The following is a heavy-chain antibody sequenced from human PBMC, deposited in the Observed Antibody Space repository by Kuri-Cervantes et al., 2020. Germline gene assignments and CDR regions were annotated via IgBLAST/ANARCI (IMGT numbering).Heavy chain of an antibody. CDR2: IYYSGST. J-gene: IGHJ4*02. CDR3: AGDLYYFDY. Sequence: SGTLSLTCTVSGGSISSYYWSWIRQPPGKGLEWIGYIYYSGSTNYNPSLKSPVTISVDTSKNQFYLKLSSVTAADTAVYYCAGDLYYFDYWGQGTLVTVSS. CDR1: GGSISSYY. D-gene: IGHD2-8*01. V-gene: IGHV4-59*01.